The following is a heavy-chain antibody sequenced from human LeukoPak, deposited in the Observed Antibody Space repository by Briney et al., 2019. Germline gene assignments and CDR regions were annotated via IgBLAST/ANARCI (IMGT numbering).Heavy chain of an antibody. V-gene: IGHV3-53*01. Sequence: GGSLRLSCAASGFAVSSIYMSWVRQAPGKGPEWVSVIYSGGTTYYADSVKGRFTISRDNSKNTLYLQMNSLRADDTAVYYCAREVPATAMFFDYWGQGTLVTVSS. CDR1: GFAVSSIY. D-gene: IGHD2-2*01. CDR3: AREVPATAMFFDY. CDR2: IYSGGTT. J-gene: IGHJ4*02.